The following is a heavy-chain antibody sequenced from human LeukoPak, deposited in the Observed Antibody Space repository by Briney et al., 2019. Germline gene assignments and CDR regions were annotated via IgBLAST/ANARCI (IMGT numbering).Heavy chain of an antibody. D-gene: IGHD5-12*01. CDR1: GFTLSSYW. Sequence: PGGSLRLSCAASGFTLSSYWMHWVRQAQGKGLVWVSRINSDGSVTSYADSVKGRFTISRDNAKNTLYLQMNSLRAEDTAIYYCSRYSGYALGDYWGQGTLVTVSS. CDR2: INSDGSVT. CDR3: SRYSGYALGDY. J-gene: IGHJ4*02. V-gene: IGHV3-74*01.